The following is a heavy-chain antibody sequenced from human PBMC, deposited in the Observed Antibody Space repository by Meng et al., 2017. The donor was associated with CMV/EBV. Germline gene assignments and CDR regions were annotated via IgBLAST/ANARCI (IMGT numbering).Heavy chain of an antibody. CDR3: ARLSGSGTTSTGYHYAFDS. CDR2: IYYSGTT. V-gene: IGHV4-30-4*08. CDR1: GGSISSDDYY. J-gene: IGHJ4*02. Sequence: QASGPGLLKPSQTRSLPCRVSGGSISSDDYYWSLTRQPPGKGLEWIGYIYYSGTTYYNPSLESRVTISVDTSKNQFSLNLSSVTAADTAVYYCARLSGSGTTSTGYHYAFDSWGQGTLVTVSS. D-gene: IGHD3-22*01.